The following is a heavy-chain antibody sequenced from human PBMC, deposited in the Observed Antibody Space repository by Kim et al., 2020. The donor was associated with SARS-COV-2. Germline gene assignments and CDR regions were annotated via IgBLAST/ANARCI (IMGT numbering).Heavy chain of an antibody. CDR2: ISYDGSNK. Sequence: GGSLRLSCAASGFTFSSYAMHWVRQAPGKGLEWVAVISYDGSNKYYADSVKGRFTISRDNSKNTLYLQMNSLRAEDTAVYYCASLYYYDSSGPRAFDYWG. CDR3: ASLYYYDSSGPRAFDY. J-gene: IGHJ4*01. V-gene: IGHV3-30*04. CDR1: GFTFSSYA. D-gene: IGHD3-22*01.